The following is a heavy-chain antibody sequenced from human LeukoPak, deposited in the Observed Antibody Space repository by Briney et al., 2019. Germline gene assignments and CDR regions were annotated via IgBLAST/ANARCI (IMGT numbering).Heavy chain of an antibody. CDR1: GFTFGDYA. CDR3: AKGRRDTAMVLFDY. Sequence: GGSLRLSCTASGFTFGDYAMSWVRQAPGKGLEWVAVISYDGSNKYYADSVKGRFTISRDNSKNTLYLQMNSLRAEDTAVYYCAKGRRDTAMVLFDYWGQGTLVTVSS. J-gene: IGHJ4*02. V-gene: IGHV3-30*04. D-gene: IGHD5-18*01. CDR2: ISYDGSNK.